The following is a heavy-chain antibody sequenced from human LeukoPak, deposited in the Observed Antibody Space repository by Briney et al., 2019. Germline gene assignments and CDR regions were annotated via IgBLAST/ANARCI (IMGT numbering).Heavy chain of an antibody. CDR3: TKEWVGYLDY. CDR2: ISGSGDAT. CDR1: GFTFTSYA. J-gene: IGHJ4*02. V-gene: IGHV3-23*01. D-gene: IGHD1-26*01. Sequence: GGSLRLSCAASGFTFTSYAMTWVRQAPGKGLEWVSAISGSGDATYYADSVKGRFTISRDYSKKTLYLQMNSLRAEDTAIYYCTKEWVGYLDYWGQGTLVTVSS.